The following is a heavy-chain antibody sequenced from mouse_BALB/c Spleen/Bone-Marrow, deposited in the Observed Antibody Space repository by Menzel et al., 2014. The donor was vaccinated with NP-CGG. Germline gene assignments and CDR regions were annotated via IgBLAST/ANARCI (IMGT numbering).Heavy chain of an antibody. V-gene: IGHV4-2*02. D-gene: IGHD1-1*01. CDR1: GFDFSRYW. CDR2: INPGSSTI. J-gene: IGHJ2*01. CDR3: AGLGYYGYFAY. Sequence: DVKLVESGGGLVQPGGSLILSCAASGFDFSRYWMSWARQAPGKGQEWIGEINPGSSTINYTPSLKDKFIISRDNAKKTLYLQVSKVRSEDTVPYYCAGLGYYGYFAYWGQGTTLTVSS.